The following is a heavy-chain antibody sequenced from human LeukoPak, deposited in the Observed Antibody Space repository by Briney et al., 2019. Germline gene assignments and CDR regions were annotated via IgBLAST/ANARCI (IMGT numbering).Heavy chain of an antibody. D-gene: IGHD3-10*01. V-gene: IGHV4-34*01. CDR3: ARRTGYYYGSGSRAFDP. CDR1: GGSFSGYY. CDR2: INHSGST. Sequence: SETLSLTCAVYGGSFSGYYWSWIRQPPGKGLEWIGEINHSGSTNYNPSLKSRVTISVDTSKNQFSLKLSPVTAADTAVYYCARRTGYYYGSGSRAFDPWGQGTLVTVSS. J-gene: IGHJ5*02.